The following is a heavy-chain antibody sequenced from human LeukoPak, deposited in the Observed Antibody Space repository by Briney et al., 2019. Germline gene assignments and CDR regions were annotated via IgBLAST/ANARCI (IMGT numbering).Heavy chain of an antibody. CDR2: IYTSGST. Sequence: PSQTLSLTCTVSGSSISSGSYYWSWIRQPAGKGLEWIGRIYTSGSTNYNPSLKSRVTISVDTSKNQFSLKLSSVTAADTAVYYCASTFYSSSWYSTPGIDYWGQGTLVTVSS. V-gene: IGHV4-61*02. J-gene: IGHJ4*02. CDR1: GSSISSGSYY. D-gene: IGHD6-13*01. CDR3: ASTFYSSSWYSTPGIDY.